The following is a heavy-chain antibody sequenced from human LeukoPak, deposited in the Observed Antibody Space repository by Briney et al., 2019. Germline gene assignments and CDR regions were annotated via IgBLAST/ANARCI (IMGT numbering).Heavy chain of an antibody. CDR1: GFTFSSYG. V-gene: IGHV3-30*18. D-gene: IGHD2-2*01. Sequence: GRSLRLSCAAPGFTFSSYGMHWVRQAPGKGLEWVAVISYDGSNKYYADSVKGRFTISRDNSKSTLYLQMNSLRAEDTAVYYCAKDLVADYCSSTSCHSPFDYWGQGTLVTVSS. CDR3: AKDLVADYCSSTSCHSPFDY. J-gene: IGHJ4*02. CDR2: ISYDGSNK.